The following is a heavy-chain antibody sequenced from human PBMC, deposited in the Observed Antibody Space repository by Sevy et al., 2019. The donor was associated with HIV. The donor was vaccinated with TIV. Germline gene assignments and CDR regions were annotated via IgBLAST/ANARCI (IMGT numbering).Heavy chain of an antibody. J-gene: IGHJ6*03. Sequence: ETLSLTCTVSGGSISSYYWSWIRQPAGKGLEWIGRIYTSGSTNYNLSHKSRVTMSVDTSKNQFSLKLSSVTAADTAVYYCARGGVTTSGGYYYYMDVWGKGTTVTVSS. CDR3: ARGGVTTSGGYYYYMDV. V-gene: IGHV4-4*07. D-gene: IGHD4-4*01. CDR2: IYTSGST. CDR1: GGSISSYY.